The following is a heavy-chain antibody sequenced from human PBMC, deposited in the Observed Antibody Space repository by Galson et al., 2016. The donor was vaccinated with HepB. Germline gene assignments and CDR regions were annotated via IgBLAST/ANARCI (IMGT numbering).Heavy chain of an antibody. CDR3: ARDLYYGTDAFDF. Sequence: SLRLSCAASGFIFSNYDIHWVRQAPGKGLEWVAVISYDGNIKYYMDSVKGRFTISRDKSRNTVYMQMNSLSAEDTGVYYCARDLYYGTDAFDFWGQGTLVTVSS. J-gene: IGHJ4*02. V-gene: IGHV3-30-3*01. D-gene: IGHD3-3*01. CDR1: GFIFSNYD. CDR2: ISYDGNIK.